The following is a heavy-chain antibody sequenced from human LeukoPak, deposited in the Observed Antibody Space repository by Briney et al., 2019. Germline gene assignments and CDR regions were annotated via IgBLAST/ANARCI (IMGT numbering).Heavy chain of an antibody. V-gene: IGHV3-48*01. CDR3: ARDLYYYDSSGYYYYYYYMDV. J-gene: IGHJ6*03. D-gene: IGHD3-22*01. CDR1: GFTFSSYS. Sequence: GGSLRLSCAASGFTFSSYSMNWVRQAPGKGLEWVSYISSSSSTIYYADSVKGRFTISRDNAKNSLYLQMNSLRAEDTAVYYCARDLYYYDSSGYYYYYYYMDVWGKGTTVTVSS. CDR2: ISSSSSTI.